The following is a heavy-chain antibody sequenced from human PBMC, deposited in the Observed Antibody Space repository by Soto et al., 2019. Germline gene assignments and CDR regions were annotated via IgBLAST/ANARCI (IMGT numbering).Heavy chain of an antibody. CDR2: VDPSDSQA. CDR1: GYSFAGYW. Sequence: GESLKISCKGSGYSFAGYWITWVRQKPGKGLEWMGRVDPSDSQAYYSPSFRGHVTISVTKSITTVSLHWTSLTASDTAMYYCARHTSDSDTGPDYQYFFDSWGQGTPVTVSS. CDR3: ARHTSDSDTGPDYQYFFDS. D-gene: IGHD3-16*01. V-gene: IGHV5-10-1*01. J-gene: IGHJ4*02.